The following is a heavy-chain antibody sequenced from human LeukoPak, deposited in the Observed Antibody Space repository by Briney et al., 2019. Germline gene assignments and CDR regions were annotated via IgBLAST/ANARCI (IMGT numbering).Heavy chain of an antibody. V-gene: IGHV3-23*01. Sequence: GGSLRLSCAASGFTFSSYSMYWVRQTPRKGLEWVSEIRGDGNTYYADSVKGRFAISRDNSKNTLFLQMHSLRVEDTAIYYCARLVGVGPLDFWGRGTLVTVSS. J-gene: IGHJ4*02. CDR3: ARLVGVGPLDF. D-gene: IGHD3-16*01. CDR1: GFTFSSYS. CDR2: IRGDGNT.